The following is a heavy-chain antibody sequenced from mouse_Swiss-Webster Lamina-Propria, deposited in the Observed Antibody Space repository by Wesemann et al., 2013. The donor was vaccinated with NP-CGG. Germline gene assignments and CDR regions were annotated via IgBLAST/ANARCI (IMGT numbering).Heavy chain of an antibody. Sequence: QVQLQQPGAELVKPGASVKLSCKASGYTFTSYWINWVKQRPGQGLEWIGNIYPGSSSTNYNEKFKSKATLTVDTSSSTAYMQLSSLTSDDSAVYYCARGDAMDYWGQGTSVTVSS. CDR3: ARGDAMDY. CDR2: IYPGSSST. V-gene: IGHV1S61*01. J-gene: IGHJ4*01. CDR1: GYTFTSYW.